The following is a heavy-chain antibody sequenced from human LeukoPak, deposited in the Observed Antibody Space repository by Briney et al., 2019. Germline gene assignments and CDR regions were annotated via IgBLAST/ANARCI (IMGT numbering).Heavy chain of an antibody. D-gene: IGHD5-18*01. Sequence: ASVKVSCKASGGTFNNYAINWVRQAPGQGLEWMGRIIPIFGTANYAQNFQGRVTLTTDESTSTAFMELSSLRSDDTAVYYCARTADTARVDRRYNYFDYWGRGTLVTVSS. V-gene: IGHV1-69*05. CDR1: GGTFNNYA. CDR3: ARTADTARVDRRYNYFDY. J-gene: IGHJ4*02. CDR2: IIPIFGTA.